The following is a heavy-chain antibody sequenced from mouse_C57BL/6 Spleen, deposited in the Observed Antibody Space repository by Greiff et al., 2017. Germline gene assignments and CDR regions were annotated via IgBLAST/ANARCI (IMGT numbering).Heavy chain of an antibody. D-gene: IGHD2-3*01. CDR3: TRADGYYTWFAY. CDR1: GFTFSSYA. CDR2: ISSGGDYI. Sequence: EVKLMESGEGLVKPGGSLKLSCAASGFTFSSYAMSWVRQTPEKRLEWVAYISSGGDYIYYADTVKGRFTISRDNARNTLYLQMSSLKSEDTAMYYCTRADGYYTWFAYWGQGTLVTVSA. J-gene: IGHJ3*01. V-gene: IGHV5-9-1*02.